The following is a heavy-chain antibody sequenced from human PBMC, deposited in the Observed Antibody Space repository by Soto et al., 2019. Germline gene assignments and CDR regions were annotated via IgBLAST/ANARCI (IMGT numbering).Heavy chain of an antibody. Sequence: GGSLRLSCAASGFTFNIYALHWVRQAPGKGLEWVAVISFDGTKKYYSDSVKGRFTISRDNLKNTLYLQMNSLRVEDAALYFCAREDDYGYRYINYGLDVWGQGTTVTVSS. V-gene: IGHV3-30-3*01. D-gene: IGHD4-17*01. CDR1: GFTFNIYA. J-gene: IGHJ6*02. CDR2: ISFDGTKK. CDR3: AREDDYGYRYINYGLDV.